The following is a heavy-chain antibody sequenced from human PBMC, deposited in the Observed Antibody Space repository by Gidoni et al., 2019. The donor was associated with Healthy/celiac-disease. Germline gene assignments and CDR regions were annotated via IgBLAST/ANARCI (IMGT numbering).Heavy chain of an antibody. J-gene: IGHJ3*02. D-gene: IGHD1-26*01. Sequence: QVQLQQWGAGLLTPSEPLSLTCAVYGGSFSGYYWSWIRQPPGKGLEWIGEINHSGSTNYNPSLKSRVTISVDTSKNQFSLKLSSVTAADTAVYYCARALGATTGDAFDIWGQGTMVTVSS. CDR2: INHSGST. CDR3: ARALGATTGDAFDI. V-gene: IGHV4-34*01. CDR1: GGSFSGYY.